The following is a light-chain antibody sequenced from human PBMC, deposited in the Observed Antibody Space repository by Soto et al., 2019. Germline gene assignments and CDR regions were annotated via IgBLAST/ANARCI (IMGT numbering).Light chain of an antibody. CDR2: DVT. CDR3: CSYAGSSTLYV. CDR1: SSDVGHYSY. Sequence: QSVPTQPTSVSGSPGQSVTISCTGTSSDVGHYSYVSWYQQHPGKGPKLVIYDVTKRPSGVPDRFSGSKSGNTASLTISGLQAEDEADYYCCSYAGSSTLYVFGTGTKLTVL. V-gene: IGLV2-11*01. J-gene: IGLJ1*01.